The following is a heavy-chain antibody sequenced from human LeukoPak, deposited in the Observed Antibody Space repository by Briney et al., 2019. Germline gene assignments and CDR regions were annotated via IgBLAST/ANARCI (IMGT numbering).Heavy chain of an antibody. CDR1: GFTFSSYS. CDR2: ISSSSSYI. D-gene: IGHD3-22*01. J-gene: IGHJ5*02. Sequence: PGGSLRLSCAASGFTFSSYSMNWVRQAPGKGLEWVSSISSSSSYIYYADSVKGRFTISRDNAKNSLYLQMNSLRAEDTAVYYCAKASGYYDSSGYWHSWGQGTLVTVSS. V-gene: IGHV3-21*04. CDR3: AKASGYYDSSGYWHS.